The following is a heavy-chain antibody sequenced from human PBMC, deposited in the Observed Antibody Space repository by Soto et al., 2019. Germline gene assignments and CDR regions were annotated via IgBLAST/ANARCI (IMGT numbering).Heavy chain of an antibody. D-gene: IGHD3-22*01. J-gene: IGHJ4*02. CDR1: GGSFSGYY. CDR3: ARQNKGYYQPFDDY. CDR2: INHSGST. Sequence: SETLSLTCAVYGGSFSGYYWSWIRQPPGKGLEWIGEINHSGSTNYNPSIKSRVTISVDTSKNQFSLKLSSVTAADTAVYDCARQNKGYYQPFDDYGGRGTLVTASS. V-gene: IGHV4-34*01.